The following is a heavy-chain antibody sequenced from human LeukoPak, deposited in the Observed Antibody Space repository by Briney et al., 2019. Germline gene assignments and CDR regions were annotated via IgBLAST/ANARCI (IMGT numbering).Heavy chain of an antibody. CDR2: ISGGGDST. V-gene: IGHV3-23*01. Sequence: GGSLRLSCAASGSTFSIYAMSWVRQAPGKGLEWVSTISGGGDSTYYADSVKGRFTISRDNSKNTLYLQMGSLRAEDMAVYYCARDISRGAFDIWGQGTMVTVSS. J-gene: IGHJ3*02. CDR1: GSTFSIYA. D-gene: IGHD3-10*01. CDR3: ARDISRGAFDI.